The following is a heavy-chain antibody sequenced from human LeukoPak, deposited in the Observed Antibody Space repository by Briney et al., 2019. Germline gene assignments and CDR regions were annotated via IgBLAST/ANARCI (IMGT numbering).Heavy chain of an antibody. Sequence: PSETLSLTCTVSGGSISSYYWSWIRQPAGKGLEWIGRIYTSGSTNYNPSLKSRVTMSVDTSKNQFSLKLSSVTAADTAVYYCARERRYSDYDGFDYWGQGTLVTVSS. V-gene: IGHV4-4*07. CDR3: ARERRYSDYDGFDY. J-gene: IGHJ4*02. CDR2: IYTSGST. D-gene: IGHD5-12*01. CDR1: GGSISSYY.